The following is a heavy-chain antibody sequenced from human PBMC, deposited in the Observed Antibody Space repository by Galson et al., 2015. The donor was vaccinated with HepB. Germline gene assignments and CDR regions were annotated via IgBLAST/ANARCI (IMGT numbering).Heavy chain of an antibody. Sequence: SEPLSLTCTVSGGSISSYYWSWIRQPPGKGLEWIGYIYYSGSTNYNPSLKSRVTISVDTSKNQFSLKLSSVTAADTAVYYCARAFAAAALHKGRYFDYWGQGTLVTVSS. V-gene: IGHV4-59*01. J-gene: IGHJ4*02. CDR3: ARAFAAAALHKGRYFDY. CDR1: GGSISSYY. D-gene: IGHD6-13*01. CDR2: IYYSGST.